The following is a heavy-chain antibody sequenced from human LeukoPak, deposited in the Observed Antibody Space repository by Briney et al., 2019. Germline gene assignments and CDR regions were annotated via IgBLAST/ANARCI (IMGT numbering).Heavy chain of an antibody. D-gene: IGHD3-22*01. CDR3: ARASGYYYRSDY. Sequence: SETLSLTCTGSGGSISSGSYYWSWIRQPAGKGLEWIGRIYTSGSTNYNPSLKSRVTISVDTSKNQFSLKLSSVTAADTAVYYCARASGYYYRSDYWGQGTLVTVSS. J-gene: IGHJ4*02. V-gene: IGHV4-61*02. CDR2: IYTSGST. CDR1: GGSISSGSYY.